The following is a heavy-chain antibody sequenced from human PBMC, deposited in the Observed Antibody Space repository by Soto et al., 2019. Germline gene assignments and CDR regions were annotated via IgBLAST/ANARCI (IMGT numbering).Heavy chain of an antibody. CDR2: ISYDGSNK. J-gene: IGHJ3*02. CDR3: ANQGPQIDAFDI. CDR1: GFTFSSYG. V-gene: IGHV3-30*18. Sequence: QVQLVESGGGVVQPGRSLRLSCAASGFTFSSYGMHWVRQAPGKGLEWVAVISYDGSNKYYADSVKGRFTISRDNSKNTLYLQMNSLRAEDTAVYYCANQGPQIDAFDIWGQGTMVTVSS.